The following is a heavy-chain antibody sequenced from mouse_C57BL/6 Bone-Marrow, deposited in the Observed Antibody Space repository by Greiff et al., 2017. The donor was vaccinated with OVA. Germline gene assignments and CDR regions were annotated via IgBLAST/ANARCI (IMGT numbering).Heavy chain of an antibody. CDR3: TTSGYYYGSSWDGFAY. Sequence: EVKLMESGAELVRPGASVKLSCTASGFNIKDDYMHWVKQRPEQGLEWIGWIDPENGDTEYASKFQGKATITADTSSNTAYLQLSSLTSEDTAVYYCTTSGYYYGSSWDGFAYWGQGTLVTVSA. CDR2: IDPENGDT. V-gene: IGHV14-4*01. D-gene: IGHD1-1*01. CDR1: GFNIKDDY. J-gene: IGHJ3*01.